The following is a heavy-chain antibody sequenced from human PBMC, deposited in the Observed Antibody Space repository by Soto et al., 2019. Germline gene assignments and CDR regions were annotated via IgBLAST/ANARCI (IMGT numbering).Heavy chain of an antibody. CDR2: ISYDGSNK. J-gene: IGHJ4*02. D-gene: IGHD2-8*01. CDR1: GFTFSSYG. CDR3: ASGPGGEIVLMVYAGCDY. V-gene: IGHV3-30*03. Sequence: QVQLVESGGGVVQPGRSLRLSCAASGFTFSSYGMHWVRQAPGKGLEWVAVISYDGSNKYYADSVKGRFTISRDNSKNTLYRQMSGLRAEDTAVYYCASGPGGEIVLMVYAGCDYWGQGTLVTVSS.